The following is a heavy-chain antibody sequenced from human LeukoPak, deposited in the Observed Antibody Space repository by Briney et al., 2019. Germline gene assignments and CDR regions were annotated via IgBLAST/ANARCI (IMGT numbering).Heavy chain of an antibody. CDR1: GFTFSSYW. CDR2: TKQDGSEK. D-gene: IGHD1-26*01. J-gene: IGHJ4*02. CDR3: ARAKWELLTDY. Sequence: GGSLRLSCAASGFTFSSYWMSWVRQAPGKGLEWVANTKQDGSEKYYVDSVKGRFTISRDNAKNSLYLQMNSLRAEDTAVYYCARAKWELLTDYWGQGTLVTVSS. V-gene: IGHV3-7*05.